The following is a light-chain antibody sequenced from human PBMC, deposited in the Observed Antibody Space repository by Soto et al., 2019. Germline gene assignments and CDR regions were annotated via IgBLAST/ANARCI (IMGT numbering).Light chain of an antibody. Sequence: DIVMTQSPDSLAVSLGERATINCKSSQSVLYCSNNKNYLAWYQQKPGQPPKLLIYWASTRESGVPDRFSGSGSETDFTLTISSLQAEDVAVYYCQQYYSTPYTFGQGTKLEIK. CDR3: QQYYSTPYT. J-gene: IGKJ2*01. CDR1: QSVLYCSNNKNY. CDR2: WAS. V-gene: IGKV4-1*01.